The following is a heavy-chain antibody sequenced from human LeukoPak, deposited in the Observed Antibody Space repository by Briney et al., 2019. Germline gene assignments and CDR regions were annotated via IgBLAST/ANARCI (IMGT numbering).Heavy chain of an antibody. CDR1: GGTFSSYA. V-gene: IGHV1-69*05. J-gene: IGHJ4*02. CDR2: IIPIFGTA. D-gene: IGHD4-17*01. CDR3: ARNDYGDQEAFDY. Sequence: GASVKVSCKASGGTFSSYAISWVRQAPGQGLEWMGRIIPIFGTANYAQKFQGRVTITTDESTSTAYMELSSLRSEDTAVYYCARNDYGDQEAFDYWGQGTLVTVSS.